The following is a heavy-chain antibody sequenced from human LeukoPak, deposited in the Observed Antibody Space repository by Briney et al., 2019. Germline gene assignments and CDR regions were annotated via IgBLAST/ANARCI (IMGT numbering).Heavy chain of an antibody. J-gene: IGHJ5*02. CDR1: GGSFSGYY. Sequence: KPSETLSLTCAVYGGSFSGYYWSWIRQPPGKGLEWIGEINHSGSTNYNPSLKSRVTISVDTSKNQSSLKLSSVTAADTAVYYCARNSMGEYRFWFDPWGQGTLVTVSS. D-gene: IGHD3-16*01. CDR2: INHSGST. CDR3: ARNSMGEYRFWFDP. V-gene: IGHV4-34*01.